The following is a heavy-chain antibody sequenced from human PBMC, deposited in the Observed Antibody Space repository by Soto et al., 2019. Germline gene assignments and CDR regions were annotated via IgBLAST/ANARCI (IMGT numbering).Heavy chain of an antibody. V-gene: IGHV4-59*01. CDR2: IHYSGSI. D-gene: IGHD3-10*01. CDR3: ARHAQNGPPLWFGELLS. CDR1: GASISSYY. Sequence: QVQLQESGPGLVKPSETLSLTCTVSGASISSYYWSWIRQPPGKGLDWIGYIHYSGSINYNPSLKSRVIISIDTSKNQSSLNLSSVTAADTAVYYCARHAQNGPPLWFGELLSWGQGTLVTVSS. J-gene: IGHJ4*02.